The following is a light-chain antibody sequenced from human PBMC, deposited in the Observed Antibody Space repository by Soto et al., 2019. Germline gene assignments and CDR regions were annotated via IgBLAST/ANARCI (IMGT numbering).Light chain of an antibody. CDR2: DAS. Sequence: EIVLTQSQATLSLSPGERATLSCRASQSVSRYLTWYQQKSGQAPRLLIHDASNRATGIPARFSGSGSGTDFTLTISSREPEDFAVYYCQQRSNWPRTFGGGTKVEIK. V-gene: IGKV3-11*01. J-gene: IGKJ4*01. CDR3: QQRSNWPRT. CDR1: QSVSRY.